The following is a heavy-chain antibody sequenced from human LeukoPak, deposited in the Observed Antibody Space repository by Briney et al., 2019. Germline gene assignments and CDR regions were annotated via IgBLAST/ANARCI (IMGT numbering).Heavy chain of an antibody. CDR1: SGSFSSSSYF. CDR3: ARLRGGVQLWGD. D-gene: IGHD3-10*01. V-gene: IGHV4-39*01. CDR2: INYSGTT. J-gene: IGHJ4*01. Sequence: PSETLSLTCTVSSGSFSSSSYFCGWFRQSPGMGLEWIATINYSGTTYYNPSLKSRVTTSVDTSRNQFSLKLSFVADANTPFYYCARLRGGVQLWGDWGQGALVTVSS.